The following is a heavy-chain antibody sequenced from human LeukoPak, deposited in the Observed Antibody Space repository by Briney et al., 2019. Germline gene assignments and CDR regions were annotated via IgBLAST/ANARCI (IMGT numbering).Heavy chain of an antibody. CDR2: IYYSGST. CDR1: GGSISSGGYY. J-gene: IGHJ5*02. CDR3: GAFIVGENWFDP. D-gene: IGHD1-26*01. Sequence: SETLSLTCTVSGGSISSGGYYWSWIRQHPGKGLEWIGYIYYSGSTYYNPSLKSRVTISVDTSKNQFSLKLSSVTAADTAVYYCGAFIVGENWFDPWGQGTLVTVSS. V-gene: IGHV4-31*03.